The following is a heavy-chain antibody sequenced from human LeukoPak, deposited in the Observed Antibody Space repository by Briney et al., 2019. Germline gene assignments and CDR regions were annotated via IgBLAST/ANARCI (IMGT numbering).Heavy chain of an antibody. J-gene: IGHJ2*01. CDR3: AKVWTPIVGWFGDPPSYFDL. CDR1: GFTFSNYA. V-gene: IGHV3-23*01. D-gene: IGHD3-10*01. CDR2: ISGSGGST. Sequence: GGSLRLSCAASGFTFSNYAMSWVRQAPGKGLEWVSAISGSGGSTYYADSVKGRFTISRDNSKNTLYLQMNSLRAEDTAVYYCAKVWTPIVGWFGDPPSYFDLWGRGTLVTVSS.